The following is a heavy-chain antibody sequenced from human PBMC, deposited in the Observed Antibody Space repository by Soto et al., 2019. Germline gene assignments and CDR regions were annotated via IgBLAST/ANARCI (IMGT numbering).Heavy chain of an antibody. CDR1: GGSISSGDYY. J-gene: IGHJ4*02. V-gene: IGHV4-30-4*01. Sequence: SETLSLTCTVSGGSISSGDYYWSWIRQPPGKGLEWIGYIYYSGSTYYNPSLKSRVTISVDTSKNQFSLKLSSVTAADTAVYYCARERGDILTGSGFDYRGQRTPVTVSS. CDR2: IYYSGST. D-gene: IGHD3-9*01. CDR3: ARERGDILTGSGFDY.